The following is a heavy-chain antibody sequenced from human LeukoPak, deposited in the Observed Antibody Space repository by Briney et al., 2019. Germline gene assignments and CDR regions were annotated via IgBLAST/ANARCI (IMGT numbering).Heavy chain of an antibody. CDR3: VRWGSSGSLDY. D-gene: IGHD3-10*01. V-gene: IGHV3-7*01. CDR1: GFTFSNHW. J-gene: IGHJ4*02. Sequence: GGSLRLSCAASGFTFSNHWMSWVRQAPGKGLEWVANIRQDGSAKYYGDSVEGRLTISRDNAKNSLYLQMNSLRAEDTAVYYCVRWGSSGSLDYWGQGTLATVSS. CDR2: IRQDGSAK.